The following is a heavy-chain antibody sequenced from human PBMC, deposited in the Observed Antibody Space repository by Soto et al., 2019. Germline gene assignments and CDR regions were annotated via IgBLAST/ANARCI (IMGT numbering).Heavy chain of an antibody. CDR1: VRCMNSGNFY. CDR2: ISDRGST. V-gene: IGHV4-31*03. Sequence: SESLSLTCSVSVRCMNSGNFYWTWNRHHTQKGLEWIGFISDRGSTPYNTSLQSRVTISRHTSKNQLLLKVFSETAADTDVYYCARDRGMTPIYGMDVWGQGTT. CDR3: ARDRGMTPIYGMDV. J-gene: IGHJ6*02. D-gene: IGHD3-10*01.